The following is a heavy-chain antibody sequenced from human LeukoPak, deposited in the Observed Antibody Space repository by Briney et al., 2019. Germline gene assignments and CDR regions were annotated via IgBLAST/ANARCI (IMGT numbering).Heavy chain of an antibody. D-gene: IGHD6-19*01. Sequence: SETLSLTCTVSGGSISSYYWSWIRQRPPKGLEWVGLSYTCWCANYNHSLKSRITMSVYTSKNQFPLTLQPVTAADTAVYYCARDRGGQAVAGTPDYWGEGTLVTVSS. CDR3: ARDRGGQAVAGTPDY. CDR1: GGSISSYY. V-gene: IGHV4-4*07. J-gene: IGHJ4*02. CDR2: SYTCWCA.